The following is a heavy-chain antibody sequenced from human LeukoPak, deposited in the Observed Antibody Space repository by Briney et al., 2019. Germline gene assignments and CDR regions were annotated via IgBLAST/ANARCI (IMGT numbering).Heavy chain of an antibody. D-gene: IGHD4-17*01. CDR3: ARDNGDYDAFDI. J-gene: IGHJ3*02. CDR1: GFTFSSYA. CDR2: ISYDGSNK. Sequence: GGSLRLSCAASGFTFSSYAMHWVRQAPGKGLEWVAVISYDGSNKYYADSVKGRFTISRDNSKNTLYLQMNSLRAEDTAVYYCARDNGDYDAFDIWGQGTVVTVSS. V-gene: IGHV3-30*04.